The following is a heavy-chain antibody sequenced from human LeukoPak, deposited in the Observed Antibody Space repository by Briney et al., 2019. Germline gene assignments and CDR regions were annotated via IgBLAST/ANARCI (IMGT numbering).Heavy chain of an antibody. V-gene: IGHV3-30*02. CDR2: IRYDGSNK. CDR1: GFTFSSYG. Sequence: GGSLRLSCGASGFTFSSYGMHWVRQAPGKGLEWVAFIRYDGSNKYYADSVKGRFTISRDNSKNTLYLQMNSLRAEDTAVYYCARDQYGVNLYYYYYMDVWGKGTTVTISS. D-gene: IGHD1-14*01. CDR3: ARDQYGVNLYYYYYMDV. J-gene: IGHJ6*03.